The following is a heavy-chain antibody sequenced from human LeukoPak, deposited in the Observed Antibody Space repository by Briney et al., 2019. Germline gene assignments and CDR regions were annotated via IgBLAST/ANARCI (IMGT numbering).Heavy chain of an antibody. Sequence: GGSLRLSCAASGFTFDDYGMSWVRQAPGKGLEWVSGINWNGGSTGYADSVKGRFTISRDNAKNSLYLQMNSLRAEDTAVYYCARDSGYSYGFDYWGQGTLVTVSS. D-gene: IGHD5-18*01. CDR1: GFTFDDYG. V-gene: IGHV3-20*04. CDR2: INWNGGST. J-gene: IGHJ4*02. CDR3: ARDSGYSYGFDY.